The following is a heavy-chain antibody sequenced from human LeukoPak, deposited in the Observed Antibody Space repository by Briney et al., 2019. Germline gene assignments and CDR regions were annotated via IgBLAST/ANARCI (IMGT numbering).Heavy chain of an antibody. CDR1: GYTLTELS. CDR3: ATSHSGSYSAFDY. J-gene: IGHJ4*02. CDR2: FDPEDGET. V-gene: IGHV1-24*01. Sequence: ASVKVSCKVSGYTLTELSMHWVRQAPGKGLEWMGGFDPEDGETIYARKFQGRVTMTEDTSTDTAYMELSSLRSEDTAVYYCATSHSGSYSAFDYWGQGTLVTVSS. D-gene: IGHD1-26*01.